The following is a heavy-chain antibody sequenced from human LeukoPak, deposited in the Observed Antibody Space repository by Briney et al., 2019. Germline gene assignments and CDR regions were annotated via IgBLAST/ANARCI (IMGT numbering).Heavy chain of an antibody. D-gene: IGHD5-12*01. J-gene: IGHJ4*02. CDR2: IKQDGSEK. CDR1: GLTFSDSW. Sequence: GGSLRLSCAASGLTFSDSWMNWVRQAPGKGLEWVANIKQDGSEKNYVDSVKGRVTISRDNAKNSLYLQMNSLRAEDTAVYYCARGPGGYHNTGGQGTLVTVSS. CDR3: ARGPGGYHNT. V-gene: IGHV3-7*01.